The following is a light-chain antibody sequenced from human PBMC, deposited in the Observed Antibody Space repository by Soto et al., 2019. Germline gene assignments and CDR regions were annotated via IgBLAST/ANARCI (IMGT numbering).Light chain of an antibody. CDR1: QDINNC. V-gene: IGKV1-33*01. CDR2: DAS. Sequence: DIQMTPSPSSLSASVGDRVTITCQASQDINNCLNWYQQSPGKAPKLLIYDASNLETGVPSRFSASGSGTDFSFTISSLQPDDIATYFCQQCDDLPLTFGGGTKVDIK. CDR3: QQCDDLPLT. J-gene: IGKJ4*01.